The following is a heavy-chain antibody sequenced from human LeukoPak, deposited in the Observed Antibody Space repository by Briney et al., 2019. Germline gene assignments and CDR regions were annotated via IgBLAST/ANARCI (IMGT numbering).Heavy chain of an antibody. Sequence: GGSLGLSCAAPGFMFHDYAIHWVRQAPGKGLEWVSLISGDGGSTFYADSVKGRFTISRDNSKNSLYLQMNSLRSDDTALYYCARESESSAWYDYSGQGTLVTVSS. D-gene: IGHD6-19*01. J-gene: IGHJ4*02. CDR2: ISGDGGST. V-gene: IGHV3-43*02. CDR3: ARESESSAWYDY. CDR1: GFMFHDYA.